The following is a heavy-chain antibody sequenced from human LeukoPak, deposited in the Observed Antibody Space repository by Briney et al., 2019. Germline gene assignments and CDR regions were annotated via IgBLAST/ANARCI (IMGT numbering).Heavy chain of an antibody. D-gene: IGHD7-27*01. Sequence: PSETLSLTCTVSGGSISSYYWSWIRQPPGKGLEWIGYIYYSGSTNYNPSLKSRVTISVDTSKNQFSLKLSSVTAADTAVYYCARAYPGPNMDVWGKGTTVTISS. CDR3: ARAYPGPNMDV. CDR2: IYYSGST. J-gene: IGHJ6*03. V-gene: IGHV4-59*01. CDR1: GGSISSYY.